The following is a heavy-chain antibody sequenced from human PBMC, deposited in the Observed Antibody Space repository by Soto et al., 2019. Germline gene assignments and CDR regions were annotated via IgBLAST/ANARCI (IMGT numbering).Heavy chain of an antibody. J-gene: IGHJ3*02. Sequence: EVQLLESGGGLVQPGGSLRLSCAASGFIFTSYAMSWVRQAPGKGLEWVSGISNSGGSTDYADSVKGRFFISRDNSKNTLYLQMNSLRAEDTAVFYCARSVWHDAFDIWGQGIMVTVSS. V-gene: IGHV3-23*01. CDR3: ARSVWHDAFDI. CDR1: GFIFTSYA. CDR2: ISNSGGST.